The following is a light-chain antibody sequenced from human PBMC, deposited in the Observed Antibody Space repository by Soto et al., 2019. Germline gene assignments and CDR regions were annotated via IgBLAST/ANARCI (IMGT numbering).Light chain of an antibody. Sequence: EIVLTQSPATLSVSPGERATLSCRASQSISSNLAWYQLKPGQAPRLLIYGASARATGVPAKFSGSGSGTEFTHTSTSLQSGDFAVYYCQQYSNWPFAFGQGTKLEIK. CDR3: QQYSNWPFA. CDR1: QSISSN. V-gene: IGKV3D-15*01. CDR2: GAS. J-gene: IGKJ2*01.